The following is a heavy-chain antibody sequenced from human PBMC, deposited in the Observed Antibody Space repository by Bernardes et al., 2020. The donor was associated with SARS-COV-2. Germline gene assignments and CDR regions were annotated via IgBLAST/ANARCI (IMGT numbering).Heavy chain of an antibody. CDR1: GHTFTSYA. D-gene: IGHD6-6*01. J-gene: IGHJ5*02. Sequence: SVKVSCKAAGHTFTSYAVSWVRRAPGQGLEWMGGIIPPFGSTNYAQNFQGRVPITADESPSTAYMKLNSLRSEDTALYYCARWPIASRPGIWFDPWGQGPLATVSS. CDR2: IIPPFGST. V-gene: IGHV1-69*13. CDR3: ARWPIASRPGIWFDP.